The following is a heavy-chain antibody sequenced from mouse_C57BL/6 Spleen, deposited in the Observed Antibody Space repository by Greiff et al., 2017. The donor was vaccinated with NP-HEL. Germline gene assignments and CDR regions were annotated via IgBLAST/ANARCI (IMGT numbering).Heavy chain of an antibody. CDR1: GYTFTDYN. CDR2: INPNNGGT. CDR3: ARLRLLLDY. J-gene: IGHJ2*01. D-gene: IGHD1-1*01. Sequence: DVQLQESGPELVKPGASVKMSCKASGYTFTDYNMHWVKQSPGKSLEWIGYINPNNGGTSYNQKFKGKATLTVNKSSSTAYMELRSLTSEDSAVYYCARLRLLLDYWGQGTTLTVSS. V-gene: IGHV1-22*01.